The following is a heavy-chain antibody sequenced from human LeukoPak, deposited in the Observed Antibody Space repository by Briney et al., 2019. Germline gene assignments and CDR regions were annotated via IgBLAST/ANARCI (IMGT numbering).Heavy chain of an antibody. Sequence: HPGGSLRLSCAASGFTFSNYGMNWVRQAPGKGLEWVAVIGDTGRAKYYADSVEGRFTASRDNFKNTLYLEMNSLRYDDTALYYCAREAAWGNWYFDLWGRGTLVTVSS. CDR1: GFTFSNYG. CDR3: AREAAWGNWYFDL. D-gene: IGHD3-16*01. V-gene: IGHV3-30*03. J-gene: IGHJ2*01. CDR2: IGDTGRAK.